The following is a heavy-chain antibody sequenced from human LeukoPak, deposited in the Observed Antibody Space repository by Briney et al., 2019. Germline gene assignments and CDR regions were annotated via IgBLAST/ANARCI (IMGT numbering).Heavy chain of an antibody. Sequence: ASVKVSCKASGYTFIGYYMHWVRQAPGQGLEWMGWVNPNSGGTNYAQKFQGRVTMTRDTSISTAYMELSRLRSDDTAVYYCAGAYDSSGYFDYWGQGTLVTVSS. CDR2: VNPNSGGT. CDR1: GYTFIGYY. D-gene: IGHD3-22*01. J-gene: IGHJ4*02. V-gene: IGHV1-2*02. CDR3: AGAYDSSGYFDY.